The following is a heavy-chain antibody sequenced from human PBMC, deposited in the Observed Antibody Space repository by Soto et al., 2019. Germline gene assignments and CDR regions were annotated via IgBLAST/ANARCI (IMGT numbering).Heavy chain of an antibody. CDR3: ARDALYSGSYPEYYFDY. V-gene: IGHV3-64*01. CDR1: GFTFSSYA. J-gene: IGHJ4*02. CDR2: ISSNGGST. Sequence: PGGSLRLSCAASGFTFSSYAMHWVRQAPGKGLEYVSAISSNGGSTYYANSVKGRFTISRDNSKSTLYLQMGSLRAEDMAVYYCARDALYSGSYPEYYFDYWGQGTLVTVSS. D-gene: IGHD1-26*01.